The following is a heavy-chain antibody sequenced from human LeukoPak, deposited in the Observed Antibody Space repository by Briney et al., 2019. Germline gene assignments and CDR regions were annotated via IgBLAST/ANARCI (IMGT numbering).Heavy chain of an antibody. J-gene: IGHJ4*02. CDR3: ARDQGDASGWFFHY. CDR1: GFTFSHHH. Sequence: GGSLRLSCAASGFTFSHHHIHWVRQAPGKGLEGVTVIAIDGNRKIYPDSVKGRFTISRDNPKNTLSLQMTSLGVEDTAVYYCARDQGDASGWFFHYWGQGARVSVSS. CDR2: IAIDGNRK. V-gene: IGHV3-30*03. D-gene: IGHD6-19*01.